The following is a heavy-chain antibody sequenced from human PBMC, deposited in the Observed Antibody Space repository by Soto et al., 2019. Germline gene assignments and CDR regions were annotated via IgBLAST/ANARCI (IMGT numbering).Heavy chain of an antibody. CDR1: GGSIGGSY. Sequence: SETLSLTCSVSGGSIGGSYWSWIRQSPGKGLEWLGYVYYTGSTNYSPSLRSRVSISVDTSKNQFSLKLSSVTAADTAVYDSATVRGGDYYYSGMNVWGQGTTFTASS. CDR2: VYYTGST. J-gene: IGHJ6*02. V-gene: IGHV4-59*01. D-gene: IGHD3-10*01. CDR3: ATVRGGDYYYSGMNV.